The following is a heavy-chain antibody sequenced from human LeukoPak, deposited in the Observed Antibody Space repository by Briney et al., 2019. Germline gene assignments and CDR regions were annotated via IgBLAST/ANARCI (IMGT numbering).Heavy chain of an antibody. J-gene: IGHJ3*02. Sequence: SETLSLTCTVSGGSISSYYWSWIRQPPGKGLEWIGYIYYSGSTNYNPSLKSRVTISVDTSKNQFSLKLRYVTAADTAVYYCARDHGAVAGTSTFDIWGQGTMVTVSS. CDR2: IYYSGST. CDR3: ARDHGAVAGTSTFDI. CDR1: GGSISSYY. V-gene: IGHV4-59*01. D-gene: IGHD6-19*01.